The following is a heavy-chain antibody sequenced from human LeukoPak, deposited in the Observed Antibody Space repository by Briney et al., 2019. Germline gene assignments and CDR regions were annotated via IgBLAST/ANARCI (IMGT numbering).Heavy chain of an antibody. D-gene: IGHD5-12*01. Sequence: PSETLSLTCTVSGGSISSSSYYWGWIRQPPGKGLEWIGSIYYSGSTYYNPSLKSRVTISVDTSKNQFSLKLSSVTAADTAVYYCARDIVAGANLDYWGQGTLVTVSS. V-gene: IGHV4-39*07. CDR1: GGSISSSSYY. CDR2: IYYSGST. CDR3: ARDIVAGANLDY. J-gene: IGHJ4*02.